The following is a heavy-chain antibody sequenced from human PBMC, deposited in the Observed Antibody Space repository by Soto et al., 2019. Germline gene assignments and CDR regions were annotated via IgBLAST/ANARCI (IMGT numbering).Heavy chain of an antibody. J-gene: IGHJ4*02. CDR3: ARKAYYFDY. V-gene: IGHV2-5*01. CDR2: ISWHDDK. Sequence: GPALVNRTDTLSITCGYSGFSLSNSRVGVGWIRQRPGNAPEWLALISWHDDKRYSPSLKSRLTITKDTYKTQAVLTMTNMDPVDKASYYCARKAYYFDYWGQGTLVTVYS. CDR1: GFSLSNSRVG.